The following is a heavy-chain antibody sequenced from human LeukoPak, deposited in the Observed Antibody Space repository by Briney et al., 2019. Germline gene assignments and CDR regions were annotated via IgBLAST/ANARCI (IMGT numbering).Heavy chain of an antibody. V-gene: IGHV1-2*02. J-gene: IGHJ4*02. Sequence: GASVKVSCKASGYTFTGYYMHWVRQAPGQGLEWMGWINPNSGGTNYAQKFQGRVTMTRDTSISTAYMELSRLRSDDTAVYYCARDHSSSWFTSGGAFDYWGQGTLVTVSS. D-gene: IGHD6-13*01. CDR3: ARDHSSSWFTSGGAFDY. CDR1: GYTFTGYY. CDR2: INPNSGGT.